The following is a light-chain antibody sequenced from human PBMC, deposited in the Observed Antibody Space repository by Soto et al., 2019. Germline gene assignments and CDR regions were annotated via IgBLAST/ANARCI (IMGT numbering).Light chain of an antibody. CDR1: QSISSY. J-gene: IGKJ3*01. CDR3: QQSYSTPQS. V-gene: IGKV1-39*01. CDR2: AAS. Sequence: IQMTQSPSSLSESVADRVAITCLASQSISSYLNWYQQKPGKAPKLLIYAASSLQSGVPSRFSGSGSGTDFTRTISSLQPEDFATYYCQQSYSTPQSFGPGTKVDIK.